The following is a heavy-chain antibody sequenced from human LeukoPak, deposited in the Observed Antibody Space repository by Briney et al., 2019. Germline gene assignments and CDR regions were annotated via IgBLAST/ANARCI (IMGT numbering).Heavy chain of an antibody. V-gene: IGHV1-2*02. D-gene: IGHD4-17*01. CDR3: AREPDYGGNSGYAIDI. Sequence: GASVKVSCKASGYIFSGYSMHWVRQAPGQGLEWMGWITSNSGDTNYAQEFQGRVTMTRDTSISTAYMELSRLTSDDTAVYYCAREPDYGGNSGYAIDIWGQGTMVTVSS. J-gene: IGHJ3*02. CDR1: GYIFSGYS. CDR2: ITSNSGDT.